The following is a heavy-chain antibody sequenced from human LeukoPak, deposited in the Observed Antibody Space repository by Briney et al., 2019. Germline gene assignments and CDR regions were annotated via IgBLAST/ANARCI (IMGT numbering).Heavy chain of an antibody. Sequence: GGSLRLSCAASGFTFSSYSMNWVRQAPGKGLEWVSSINSSSSYIYYADSVKGRFTISRENAKKSLYLQMNSLRAEDTAVYYCARDPEFGYGSGSYYNVFDYWGQGTLVTVSS. CDR2: INSSSSYI. CDR3: ARDPEFGYGSGSYYNVFDY. D-gene: IGHD3-10*01. J-gene: IGHJ4*02. CDR1: GFTFSSYS. V-gene: IGHV3-21*01.